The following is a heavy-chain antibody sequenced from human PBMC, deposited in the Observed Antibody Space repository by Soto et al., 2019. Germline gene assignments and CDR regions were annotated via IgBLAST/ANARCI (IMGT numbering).Heavy chain of an antibody. CDR2: VGGPGYST. Sequence: GGSLRLSCAASGITFSDYAMNWVRQAPGKGLEWVSGVGGPGYSTYYADSVKGRFTISRDNSRNTLYLQMNSLRAEDTAFYYCAKSFGSGRHTVDCWGQGTLVTVSS. V-gene: IGHV3-23*01. CDR1: GITFSDYA. D-gene: IGHD3-10*01. CDR3: AKSFGSGRHTVDC. J-gene: IGHJ4*02.